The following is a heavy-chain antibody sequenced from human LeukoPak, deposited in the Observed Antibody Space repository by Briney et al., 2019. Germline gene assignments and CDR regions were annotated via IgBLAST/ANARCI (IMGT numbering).Heavy chain of an antibody. V-gene: IGHV3-33*01. D-gene: IGHD3-3*01. CDR1: GFTFSSYG. CDR3: ARDRKDYDFWSGSDAFDI. CDR2: IWYDGSNK. Sequence: GGSLRLSCAASGFTFSSYGMHWVRQAPGKGLEWVAVIWYDGSNKYYADSVKGRFTISRDNSKNTLYLQMNSLRAEDTAVYYCARDRKDYDFWSGSDAFDIWGQGTMVTVSS. J-gene: IGHJ3*02.